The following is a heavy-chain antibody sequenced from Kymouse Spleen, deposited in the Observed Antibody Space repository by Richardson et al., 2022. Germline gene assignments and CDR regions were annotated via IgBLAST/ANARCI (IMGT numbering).Heavy chain of an antibody. CDR1: GFTFSSYG. Sequence: QVQLVESGGGVVQPGRSLRLSCAASGFTFSSYGMHWVRQAPGKGLEWVAVISYDGSNKYYADSVKGRFTISRDNSKNTLYLQMNSLRAEDTAVYYCAKEDGSYYYYYGMDVWGQGTTVTVSS. V-gene: IGHV3-30*18. J-gene: IGHJ6*02. CDR3: AKEDGSYYYYYGMDV. CDR2: ISYDGSNK. D-gene: IGHD1-26*01.